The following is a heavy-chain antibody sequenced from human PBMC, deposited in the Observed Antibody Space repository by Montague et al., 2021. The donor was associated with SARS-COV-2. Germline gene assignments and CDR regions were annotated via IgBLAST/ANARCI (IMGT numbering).Heavy chain of an antibody. Sequence: SETLSLTCAVYGGSFSDYYWSWIRQPPGKGLEWIGEVSHRGTSNYNPSLKSRVSISVDTSKNQFSLYLSSVTAADTAVCYCARGRQHFNMIVVVMTGGEYYFDYWGQGTLVTVSS. CDR3: ARGRQHFNMIVVVMTGGEYYFDY. J-gene: IGHJ4*02. D-gene: IGHD3-22*01. CDR1: GGSFSDYY. V-gene: IGHV4-34*01. CDR2: VSHRGTS.